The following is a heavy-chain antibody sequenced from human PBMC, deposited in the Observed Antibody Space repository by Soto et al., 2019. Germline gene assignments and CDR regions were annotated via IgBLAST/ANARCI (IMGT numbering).Heavy chain of an antibody. CDR2: VIPIFCIA. V-gene: IGHV1-69*02. CDR1: GDTFSNYT. J-gene: IGHJ6*03. D-gene: IGHD3-16*01. CDR3: AGVKTDSENYEGDYYTDV. Sequence: QVQLVQSGAEVKKPGPSVKVSCKASGDTFSNYTISCVRQAPGQGPESMGRVIPIFCIANYAQQLQDRVTITADQPTSTDYMELSGLRSEDTAGYYCAGVKTDSENYEGDYYTDVWGKGTTVTVSS.